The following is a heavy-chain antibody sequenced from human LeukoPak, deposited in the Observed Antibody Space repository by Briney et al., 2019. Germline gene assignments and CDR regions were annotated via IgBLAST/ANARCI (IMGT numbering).Heavy chain of an antibody. Sequence: SETLSLTCTVSGGSISSYYWSWIRQPPGKGLEWIGYIYYSGSTNYNPSLKSRVTISVDTSKNQFSLKLSSETAADTAVYYCARDGYNQWDYFDYWGQGTLVTVSS. CDR3: ARDGYNQWDYFDY. V-gene: IGHV4-59*12. J-gene: IGHJ4*02. CDR1: GGSISSYY. CDR2: IYYSGST. D-gene: IGHD5-24*01.